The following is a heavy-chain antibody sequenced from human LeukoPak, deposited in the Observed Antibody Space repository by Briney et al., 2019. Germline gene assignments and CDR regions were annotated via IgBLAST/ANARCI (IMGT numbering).Heavy chain of an antibody. CDR1: GFTFSSYA. V-gene: IGHV3-23*01. D-gene: IGHD6-19*01. CDR2: ISGSGGST. CDR3: AKTISSGWYWYYYYYYGMDV. J-gene: IGHJ6*02. Sequence: PGGSLRLSCAASGFTFSSYAMSWVRQAPGKGLEWVSAISGSGGSTYYADSVKGRFTISRDNSKNTLYLQMNSLGAEDTAVYYCAKTISSGWYWYYYYYYGMDVWGQGTTVTVSS.